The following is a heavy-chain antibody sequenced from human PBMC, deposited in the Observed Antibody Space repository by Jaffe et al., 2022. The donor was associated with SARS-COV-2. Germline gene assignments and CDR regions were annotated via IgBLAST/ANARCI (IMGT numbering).Heavy chain of an antibody. D-gene: IGHD2-15*01. CDR3: ARGGGYCSGGSCFNYFDY. CDR1: GGTFSSYA. J-gene: IGHJ4*02. Sequence: QVQLVQSGAEVKKPGSSVKVSCKASGGTFSSYAISWVRQAPGQGLEWMGGIIPIFGTANYAQKFQGRVTITADESTSTAYMELSSLRSEDTAVYYCARGGGYCSGGSCFNYFDYWGQGTLVTVSS. V-gene: IGHV1-69*01. CDR2: IIPIFGTA.